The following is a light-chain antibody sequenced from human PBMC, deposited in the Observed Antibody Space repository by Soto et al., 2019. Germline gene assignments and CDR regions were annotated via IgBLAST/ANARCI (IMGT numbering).Light chain of an antibody. V-gene: IGLV2-14*01. CDR2: NVY. J-gene: IGLJ1*01. CDR1: SSDVGGYDY. CDR3: TSYTNRYTYV. Sequence: QSALTQPASVSGSPGQSITISCTGTSSDVGGYDYVGWYQQHPGKAPKLMIYNVYNRPSGVSFRFSGSKSGNTGSLTISGLQTEDEADYYCTSYTNRYTYVFGTGTKVTVL.